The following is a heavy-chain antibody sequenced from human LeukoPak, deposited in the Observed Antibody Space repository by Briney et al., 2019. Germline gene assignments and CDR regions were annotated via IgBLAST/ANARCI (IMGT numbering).Heavy chain of an antibody. J-gene: IGHJ6*03. Sequence: GGSLRLSCAASGFTFSSYWMSWVRQAPGKGLEWVANIKQDGSEKYYVDSVKGRFTISRDNAKNSLYLQMNSLRAEDTAVYYCALTAYGSGNYYMDVWGKGTTVTISS. V-gene: IGHV3-7*01. CDR3: ALTAYGSGNYYMDV. D-gene: IGHD3-10*01. CDR1: GFTFSSYW. CDR2: IKQDGSEK.